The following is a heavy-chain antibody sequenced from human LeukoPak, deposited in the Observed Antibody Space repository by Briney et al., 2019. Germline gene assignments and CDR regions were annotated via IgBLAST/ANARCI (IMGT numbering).Heavy chain of an antibody. Sequence: ASVKVSCKASGGTFSSYAISWVRQAPGQGLEWMGRIIPILGIVNYAQRFQGSVTITADKSTTTVFMGLSSLRSEDTAVYFCARARRSDSSWYDYWGQGTLVSVSS. CDR2: IIPILGIV. D-gene: IGHD6-13*01. V-gene: IGHV1-69*04. CDR1: GGTFSSYA. J-gene: IGHJ4*02. CDR3: ARARRSDSSWYDY.